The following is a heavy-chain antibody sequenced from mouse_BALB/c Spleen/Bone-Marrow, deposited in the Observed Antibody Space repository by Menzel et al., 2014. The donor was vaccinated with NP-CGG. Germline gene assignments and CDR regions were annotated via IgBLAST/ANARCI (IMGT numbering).Heavy chain of an antibody. CDR1: GYSFTSYW. CDR3: TRGLLRRGGYFDV. D-gene: IGHD2-3*01. J-gene: IGHJ1*01. CDR2: IYPGNSDT. V-gene: IGHV1-5*01. Sequence: VQLKESGAVLARPGASVKMSCKASGYSFTSYWTHWVKQRPGQGLEWIGAIYPGNSDTSYNQKFKGKAKLTAVTSASTAYMELSSLTNEDSAVYYCTRGLLRRGGYFDVWGAGTTVTVSS.